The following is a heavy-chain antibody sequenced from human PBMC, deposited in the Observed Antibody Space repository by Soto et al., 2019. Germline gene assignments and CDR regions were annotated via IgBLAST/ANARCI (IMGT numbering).Heavy chain of an antibody. CDR1: VAPTGPGGYY. Sequence: GHLREPGQGLGNPSKPLSLTGIVPVAPTGPGGYYGAGFAQHQGGGREWIGYIYHSGMTFSNPSLQSRVAISIDTSKNKFSLKLSSVTAADTAVYYCATVRWELHDAFDIWGQGTMVSVSS. V-gene: IGHV4-31*02. D-gene: IGHD1-26*01. CDR2: IYHSGMT. CDR3: ATVRWELHDAFDI. J-gene: IGHJ3*02.